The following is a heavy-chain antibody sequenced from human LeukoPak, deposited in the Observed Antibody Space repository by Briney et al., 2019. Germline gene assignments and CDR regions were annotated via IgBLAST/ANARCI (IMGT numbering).Heavy chain of an antibody. D-gene: IGHD4-17*01. CDR2: MNPNSGYT. CDR3: ARTRRPVTTGNDY. J-gene: IGHJ4*02. CDR1: VYTFTSYD. V-gene: IGHV1-8*01. Sequence: ASVKVSCKASVYTFTSYDINWVRQATGQGLEWMGWMNPNSGYTGYAQKFQGRVTMTRNTSISTAYMELSSLRSEDTAVFYCARTRRPVTTGNDYWGQGTLVTVSS.